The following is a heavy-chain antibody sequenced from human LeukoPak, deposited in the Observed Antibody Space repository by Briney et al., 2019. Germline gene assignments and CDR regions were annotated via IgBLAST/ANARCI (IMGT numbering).Heavy chain of an antibody. D-gene: IGHD7-27*01. V-gene: IGHV3-7*01. CDR2: IKQDGSEK. CDR3: AKDMGTVTDNFDS. J-gene: IGHJ4*02. CDR1: GFTFSSYW. Sequence: GGSLRLSCAASGFTFSSYWMSWVRQAPGKGPEWVANIKQDGSEKYYVDSVKGRFTISRDNAKNSLYLQMNSLRAEDTAMYYCAKDMGTVTDNFDSWGQGTLVTVSS.